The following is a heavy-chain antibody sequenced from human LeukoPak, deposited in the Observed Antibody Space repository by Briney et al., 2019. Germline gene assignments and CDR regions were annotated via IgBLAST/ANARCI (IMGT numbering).Heavy chain of an antibody. CDR1: GFTFSSYA. CDR2: ISGSGGGT. Sequence: GGSLRLSCAASGFTFSSYAVSWVRQAPGKGLEWVSAISGSGGGTYYADSVKGRFTISRDNSKNTLYLQMNSLSTEDTAVYYCTKTTTGYSSGRYPGWPVDYWGQGTLVTVSS. J-gene: IGHJ4*02. V-gene: IGHV3-23*01. D-gene: IGHD6-19*01. CDR3: TKTTTGYSSGRYPGWPVDY.